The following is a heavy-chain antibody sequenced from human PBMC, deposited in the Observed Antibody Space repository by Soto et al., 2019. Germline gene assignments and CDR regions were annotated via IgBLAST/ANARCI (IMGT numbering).Heavy chain of an antibody. Sequence: ASVKVSCKASGYSFSTYAMHWVRQAPGQSLEWMGWINGGTGQTKYSQRFQDRLTITRDTSASTGYMELSSLRSEDTAVYYCARGKGMEENYYYYGMDIWGQGTTVTV. J-gene: IGHJ6*02. CDR3: ARGKGMEENYYYYGMDI. D-gene: IGHD1-1*01. CDR1: GYSFSTYA. CDR2: INGGTGQT. V-gene: IGHV1-3*01.